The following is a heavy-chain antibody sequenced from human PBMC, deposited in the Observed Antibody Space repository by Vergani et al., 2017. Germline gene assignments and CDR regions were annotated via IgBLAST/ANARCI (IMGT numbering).Heavy chain of an antibody. CDR3: ARVRYYYESSDELGYFDY. CDR1: GFTFSSYA. CDR2: ISGSGGST. J-gene: IGHJ4*02. V-gene: IGHV3-23*01. D-gene: IGHD3-22*01. Sequence: EVQLLESGGGLVQPGGSLRLSCAASGFTFSSYAMSWVRQAPGKGLEWVPAISGSGGSTYYADSVKGRFTISRDNSKNTLYLKMNSLRAEDTAVYYGARVRYYYESSDELGYFDYWGQGTLVTVSS.